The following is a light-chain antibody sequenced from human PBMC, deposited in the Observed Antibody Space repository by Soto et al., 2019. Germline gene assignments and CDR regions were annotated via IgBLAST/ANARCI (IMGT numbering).Light chain of an antibody. CDR3: NSYTSTSTLV. CDR1: SNDIGANNY. CDR2: EAA. J-gene: IGLJ2*01. V-gene: IGLV2-14*01. Sequence: QSALTQPASVSGSPGQSITISCTGTSNDIGANNYVSWYQHHPGKAPKILIYEAANRPSGVSHRFSGSKSANTASLTISGLQAEDEADYFCNSYTSTSTLVFGGGTKLTVL.